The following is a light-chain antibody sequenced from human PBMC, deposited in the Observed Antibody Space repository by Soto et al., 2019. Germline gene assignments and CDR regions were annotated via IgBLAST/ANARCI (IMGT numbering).Light chain of an antibody. V-gene: IGKV3-20*01. Sequence: VLTQSPGTLSLSTGERATLSCRASQTVRNNYLAWYQQKPGQAPRLLIYDASSRATGIPDRFSGGGSGTDFTLTISRLEPEDFAVYYCQQYGSSPGLTFGGVTKVDIK. CDR3: QQYGSSPGLT. CDR2: DAS. CDR1: QTVRNNY. J-gene: IGKJ4*01.